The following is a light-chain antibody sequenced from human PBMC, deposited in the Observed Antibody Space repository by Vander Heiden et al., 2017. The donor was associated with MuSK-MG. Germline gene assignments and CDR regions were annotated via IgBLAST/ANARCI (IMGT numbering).Light chain of an antibody. CDR2: GAS. CDR1: QSVGSY. CDR3: QQRYKGHPLWT. Sequence: EIVLTQSPATLSLSPGERATLSCRASQSVGSYLAWFQQKPGQAPRLLIYGASNRATGIQARFSGSGDGTDVTLTISSREPEDFAVYYCQQRYKGHPLWTFGQGTRVEVK. V-gene: IGKV3-11*01. J-gene: IGKJ1*01.